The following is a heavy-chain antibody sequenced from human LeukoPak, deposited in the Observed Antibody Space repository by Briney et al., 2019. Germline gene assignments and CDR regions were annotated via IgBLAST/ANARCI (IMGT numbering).Heavy chain of an antibody. CDR3: ARHWIRGGVSYGYGWDDQ. J-gene: IGHJ4*02. V-gene: IGHV4-39*01. CDR1: GDSISTTHYY. CDR2: IYYTGST. D-gene: IGHD3-10*01. Sequence: PSETLSLTCTVSGDSISTTHYYWGWIRPPPGKGLEWSGSIYYTGSTSYHPSHRRRTTISVNTYANHFSLRLTSVTVADTAVYECARHWIRGGVSYGYGWDDQWGQGALVTVSS.